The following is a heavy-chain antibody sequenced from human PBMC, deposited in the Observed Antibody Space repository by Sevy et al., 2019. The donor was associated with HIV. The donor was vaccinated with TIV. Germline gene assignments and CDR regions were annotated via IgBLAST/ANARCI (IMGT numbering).Heavy chain of an antibody. V-gene: IGHV3-7*01. D-gene: IGHD2-2*01. Sequence: GGSLRLSCAASGFTFNSYWMSWVRQAPGKGLEWLANIKQDGSETKYVDSGKGRFTNSRDNAKNSLYLQMNSLRAEDTAVYYCARAPLVPAAADYWGQGILVTVSS. CDR1: GFTFNSYW. CDR2: IKQDGSET. J-gene: IGHJ4*02. CDR3: ARAPLVPAAADY.